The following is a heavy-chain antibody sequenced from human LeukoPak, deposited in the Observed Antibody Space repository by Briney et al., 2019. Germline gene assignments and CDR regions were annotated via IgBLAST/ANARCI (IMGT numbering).Heavy chain of an antibody. J-gene: IGHJ4*02. V-gene: IGHV1-69*05. D-gene: IGHD6-6*01. CDR3: ASIPYSSSSTRNDY. Sequence: SVKVSCKASGGTFSSYAISWVRQAPGQGLEWMGRITPIFGTANYAQKFQGRVTITTDESTSTAYMELSSLRSEDTAVYYCASIPYSSSSTRNDYWGQGTLVTVSS. CDR2: ITPIFGTA. CDR1: GGTFSSYA.